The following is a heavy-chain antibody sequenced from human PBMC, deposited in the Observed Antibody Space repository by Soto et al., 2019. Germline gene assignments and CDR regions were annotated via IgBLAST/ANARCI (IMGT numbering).Heavy chain of an antibody. V-gene: IGHV5-10-1*01. CDR3: ARLPPPTYCSGSTCSGY. D-gene: IGHD2-15*01. Sequence: PGESLKISCKGSGYSFTNYWIHWVRQMAWKGLEWMGRIDPDDSYTNYSPSFQGHVTISVDKSISTAYLQWSSLQASDTAIYYCARLPPPTYCSGSTCSGYWGQGTLVTVSS. CDR2: IDPDDSYT. CDR1: GYSFTNYW. J-gene: IGHJ4*02.